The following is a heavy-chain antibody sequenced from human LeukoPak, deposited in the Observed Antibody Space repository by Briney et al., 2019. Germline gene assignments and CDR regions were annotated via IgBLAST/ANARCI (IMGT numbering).Heavy chain of an antibody. V-gene: IGHV4-34*01. CDR3: ARGAWATRLGS. Sequence: PSETLSLTCAVYGESLNSYYWSWVRQPPGEGLEWIGEIYESGTTEYNPSLKSRVTISMVPSKQQFSLSLSSLTAADTAVYYCARGAWATRLGSWGLGTPVIVSP. J-gene: IGHJ4*02. CDR1: GESLNSYY. CDR2: IYESGTT. D-gene: IGHD2-15*01.